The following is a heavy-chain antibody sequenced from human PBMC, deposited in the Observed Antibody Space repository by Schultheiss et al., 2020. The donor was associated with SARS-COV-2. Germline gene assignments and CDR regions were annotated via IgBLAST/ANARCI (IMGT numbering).Heavy chain of an antibody. CDR1: GYTFTSYG. Sequence: ASVKVSCKASGYTFTSYGISWVRQAPGQGLEWMGIINPSGGSTSYAQKFQGRVTITADESTSTAYMELSSLRSEDTAVYYCARDREDGYNYWWFDPWGQGTLVTVSS. D-gene: IGHD5-24*01. V-gene: IGHV1-46*01. CDR2: INPSGGST. CDR3: ARDREDGYNYWWFDP. J-gene: IGHJ5*02.